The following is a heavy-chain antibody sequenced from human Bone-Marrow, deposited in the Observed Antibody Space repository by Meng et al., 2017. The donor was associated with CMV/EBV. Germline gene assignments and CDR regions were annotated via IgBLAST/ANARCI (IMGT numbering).Heavy chain of an antibody. J-gene: IGHJ6*02. V-gene: IGHV3-11*04. CDR3: ARDPSAPQYYYGMDV. Sequence: GESLKISCAASGFTFSDYYMRWIRQAPGKGLEWVSYISSSGSTIYYADSVKGRFTISRDNAKNSLYLQMNSLRAEDTAVYYCARDPSAPQYYYGMDVWGQGTTVTVSS. CDR2: ISSSGSTI. CDR1: GFTFSDYY.